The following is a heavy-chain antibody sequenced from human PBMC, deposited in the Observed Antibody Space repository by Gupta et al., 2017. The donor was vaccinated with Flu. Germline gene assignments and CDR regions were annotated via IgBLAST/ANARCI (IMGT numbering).Heavy chain of an antibody. CDR1: VFSFPDYT. J-gene: IGHJ6*02. V-gene: IGHV3-21*02. Sequence: VQLVESGGGLVEPGGSLRLSCAASVFSFPDYTMRWLRQAPGKGLEWVSSINSDSVYIYYADSGRGRFTISRDNAEDSLFLQMNSLGAEDTAIYYCARDYDSTSYYGLDVWGQGTAVTVSS. D-gene: IGHD3-22*01. CDR3: ARDYDSTSYYGLDV. CDR2: INSDSVYI.